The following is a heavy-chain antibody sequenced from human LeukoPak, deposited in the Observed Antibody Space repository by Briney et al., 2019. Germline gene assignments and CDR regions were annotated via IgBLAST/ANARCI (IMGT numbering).Heavy chain of an antibody. J-gene: IGHJ3*02. V-gene: IGHV3-11*03. CDR1: GFMFSDYF. CDR3: ARFYPSSGRTPGGLDI. CDR2: ISSNSKYT. D-gene: IGHD3-22*01. Sequence: GGSLRLSCAASGFMFSDYFMSWIRQAPGKELEWISYISSNSKYTKYADSVKGRFTISRDNAKKSLYLQMNSLRAEDTAVYYCARFYPSSGRTPGGLDIWGQGTMVTVSS.